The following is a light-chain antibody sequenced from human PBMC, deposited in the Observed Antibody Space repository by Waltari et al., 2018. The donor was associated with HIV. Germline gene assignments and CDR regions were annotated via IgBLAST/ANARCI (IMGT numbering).Light chain of an antibody. CDR1: RPNIGSTT. V-gene: IGLV1-44*01. CDR2: NNN. J-gene: IGLJ2*01. Sequence: QSVLTQPPSVSGTPGQRVTLSCSGSRPNIGSTTINWYQQLPGTAPKLLIYNNNKRPSGVPDRFSGSKSGTSASLAISGLQSEDEADYYCAAWDGSVNYSPVVFGGGTKLTVL. CDR3: AAWDGSVNYSPVV.